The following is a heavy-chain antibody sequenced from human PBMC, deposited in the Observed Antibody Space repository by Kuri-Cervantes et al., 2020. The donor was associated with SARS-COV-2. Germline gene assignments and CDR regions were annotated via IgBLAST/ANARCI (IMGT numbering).Heavy chain of an antibody. CDR1: GGSINDYY. CDR2: FYSTGVT. CDR3: ARDNILFSGSGFDI. J-gene: IGHJ4*02. D-gene: IGHD1-26*01. V-gene: IGHV4-59*01. Sequence: SETLSLTCTVSGGSINDYYWGWIRQPPGKGLEWIGYFYSTGVTNYDPSLKTRVTISTDASKNQLSLKLTSVTDADTAVYYCARDNILFSGSGFDIWGQGALVTVSS.